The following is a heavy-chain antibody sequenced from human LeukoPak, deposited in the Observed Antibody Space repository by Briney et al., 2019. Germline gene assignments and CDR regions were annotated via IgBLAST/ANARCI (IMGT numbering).Heavy chain of an antibody. CDR2: IDSSGGYM. Sequence: GGSLRLSCAPSGFTFSSYELNWARQAPGKGLEWVSSIDSSGGYMFYADSVKGRFIISRDNAKDSLYLQMNSLRVEDTAVYYCLRGDRRDYWGQGTLVTVSS. CDR1: GFTFSSYE. V-gene: IGHV3-21*06. CDR3: LRGDRRDY. J-gene: IGHJ4*02.